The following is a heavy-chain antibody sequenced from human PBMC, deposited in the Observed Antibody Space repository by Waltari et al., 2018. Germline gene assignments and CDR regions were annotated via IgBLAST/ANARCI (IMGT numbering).Heavy chain of an antibody. CDR1: GFTFSSYG. V-gene: IGHV3-30*18. Sequence: QVQLVASGGGVVQPGRSLRLSCAASGFTFSSYGMHWVRQAPGKGLEWVAVISYDGSNKYYADSVKGRFTISRDNSKNTLYLQMNSLRAEDTAVYYCAKPGFPILEWLPDDYCGQGTLVTVSS. D-gene: IGHD3-3*01. J-gene: IGHJ4*02. CDR3: AKPGFPILEWLPDDY. CDR2: ISYDGSNK.